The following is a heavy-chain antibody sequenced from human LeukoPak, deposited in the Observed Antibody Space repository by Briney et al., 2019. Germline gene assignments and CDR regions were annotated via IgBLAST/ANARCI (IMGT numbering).Heavy chain of an antibody. D-gene: IGHD3-3*01. Sequence: ASVKISCKASGYTFTRYGISWVRQAPGQGVEWMGWISADNGNTDYAQNLQGRVTMTADTSTRTAYMELRSLRSDDTAVYFCARVMILEWFRLDYWGPGTLVTVSS. CDR3: ARVMILEWFRLDY. CDR2: ISADNGNT. J-gene: IGHJ4*02. V-gene: IGHV1-18*01. CDR1: GYTFTRYG.